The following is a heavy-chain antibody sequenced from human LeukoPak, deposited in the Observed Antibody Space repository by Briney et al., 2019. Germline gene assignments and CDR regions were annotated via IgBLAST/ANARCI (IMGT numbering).Heavy chain of an antibody. CDR2: IYYSGST. CDR1: GGSISSSSYY. CDR3: ASFYYESSGNYYVPFDY. D-gene: IGHD3-22*01. Sequence: PSETLSHTCTVSGGSISSSSYYWGWIRQPPGKGLEWIGTIYYSGSTYYNPSLKSRVTISLDTSKNQFSLWLSSVTAADTAVYYCASFYYESSGNYYVPFDYWGQGTLVTVSS. J-gene: IGHJ4*02. V-gene: IGHV4-39*01.